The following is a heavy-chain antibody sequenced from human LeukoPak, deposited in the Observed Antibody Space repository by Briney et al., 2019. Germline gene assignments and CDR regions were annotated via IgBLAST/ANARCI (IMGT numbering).Heavy chain of an antibody. D-gene: IGHD3-10*01. CDR2: ISSSGSTT. Sequence: GGSLRLSCAASGVSLSDYYMSWILQAPGKGLEWGSYISSSGSTTYYADSVTGRFTRSTDNPKNPLYLQMNSLRAEATAVYYCARLWFGGGGAFAIWGQGTMVTVSS. CDR3: ARLWFGGGGAFAI. V-gene: IGHV3-11*01. J-gene: IGHJ3*02. CDR1: GVSLSDYY.